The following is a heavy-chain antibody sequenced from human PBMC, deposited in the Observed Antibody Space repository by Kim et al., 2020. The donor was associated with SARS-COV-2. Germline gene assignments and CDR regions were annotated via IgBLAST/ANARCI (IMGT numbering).Heavy chain of an antibody. V-gene: IGHV4-4*07. CDR3: AREYSSSWTSFYYFDY. J-gene: IGHJ4*02. Sequence: PSLKSRVTMSVDTSKTQCSLQLSSVTDADTAVYYCAREYSSSWTSFYYFDYWGQGTLVTVSS. D-gene: IGHD6-13*01.